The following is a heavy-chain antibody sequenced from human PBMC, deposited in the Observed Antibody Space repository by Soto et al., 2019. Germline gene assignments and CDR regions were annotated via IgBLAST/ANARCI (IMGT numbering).Heavy chain of an antibody. J-gene: IGHJ5*02. CDR1: GRSISSYY. CDR2: IYHSGST. V-gene: IGHV4-59*12. Sequence: SETLSLTCTVSGRSISSYYWSWIRQPPGKGLEWIGYIYHSGSTYYNPSLKSRVTISVDRSKNQFSLKLSSVTAADTAVYYCARVPTPWGQGTLVTVSS. CDR3: ARVPTP.